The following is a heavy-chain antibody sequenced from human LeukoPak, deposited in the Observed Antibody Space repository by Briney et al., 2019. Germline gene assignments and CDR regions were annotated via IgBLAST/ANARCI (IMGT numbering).Heavy chain of an antibody. CDR2: IYYSGST. V-gene: IGHV4-30-4*08. Sequence: SETLSLTCTVSGGSISSSSYYWGWIRQPPGKGLEWIGYIYYSGSTYYNPSLKSRVTISVDTSKNQFSLKLSSVTAADTAVYYCARDTGYCSSTSCNESWFDPWGQGTLVTVSS. CDR1: GGSISSSSYY. CDR3: ARDTGYCSSTSCNESWFDP. D-gene: IGHD2-2*01. J-gene: IGHJ5*02.